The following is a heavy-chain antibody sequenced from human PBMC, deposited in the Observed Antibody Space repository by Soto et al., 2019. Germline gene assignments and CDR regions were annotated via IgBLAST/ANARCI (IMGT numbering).Heavy chain of an antibody. Sequence: EVQLVESGGGLVQPGGSLRLSCAASGFTFSNYWMSWVRQAPGKGLEWVANIKHDGSDKYYGGSVKGRFTISRDNAKSSLYLQMNSLRADDTAVYYCASGLISMARVVYDNWCQRTLVTVSS. J-gene: IGHJ4*02. CDR3: ASGLISMARVVYDN. CDR2: IKHDGSDK. CDR1: GFTFSNYW. V-gene: IGHV3-7*01. D-gene: IGHD3-10*01.